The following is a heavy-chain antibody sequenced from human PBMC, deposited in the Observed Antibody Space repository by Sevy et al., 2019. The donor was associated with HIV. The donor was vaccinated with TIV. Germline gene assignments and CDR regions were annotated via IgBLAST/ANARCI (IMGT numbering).Heavy chain of an antibody. CDR2: INPNSGGT. D-gene: IGHD6-19*01. Sequence: ASVKVSCKASGYTFTGYYMHWVRQAPGQGLEWMGWINPNSGGTNYAQKFQGRVTMTRDTSISTAYMELSRLRSDDTAVHYCAREGIAVAAQGIDYWGQGTLVTVSS. CDR3: AREGIAVAAQGIDY. V-gene: IGHV1-2*02. CDR1: GYTFTGYY. J-gene: IGHJ4*02.